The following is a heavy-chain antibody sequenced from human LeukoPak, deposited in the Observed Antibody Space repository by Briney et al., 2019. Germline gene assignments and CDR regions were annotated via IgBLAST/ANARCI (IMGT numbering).Heavy chain of an antibody. Sequence: GGSLRLSRAASGFTFDDYAMHWVRQAPGKGLEWVSGITWNSDYKVYADSVKGRFTISRDNAKNSLYLQMNSLRDEDTALYYCAARHSYRSGWFYFDFWGQGTLVTVSS. V-gene: IGHV3-9*01. CDR2: ITWNSDYK. CDR3: AARHSYRSGWFYFDF. D-gene: IGHD6-19*01. CDR1: GFTFDDYA. J-gene: IGHJ4*02.